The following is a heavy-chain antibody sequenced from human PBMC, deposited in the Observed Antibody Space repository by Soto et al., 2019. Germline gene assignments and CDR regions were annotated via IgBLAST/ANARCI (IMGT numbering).Heavy chain of an antibody. V-gene: IGHV4-34*02. J-gene: IGHJ6*02. CDR1: GASFTGYI. Sequence: QVQLQQWGAGLLKPSETLSLTCGVSGASFTGYIWSWIRQPPGKGLEWVGEINHSGGTNYNPSLKSRATIPLTTSNNQSSLNLTSLTAADTAVYYGARIGYSGDGCRDGSNPPSNYYYDNMDVWGQGTTVTVSS. CDR3: ARIGYSGDGCRDGSNPPSNYYYDNMDV. D-gene: IGHD5-12*01. CDR2: INHSGGT.